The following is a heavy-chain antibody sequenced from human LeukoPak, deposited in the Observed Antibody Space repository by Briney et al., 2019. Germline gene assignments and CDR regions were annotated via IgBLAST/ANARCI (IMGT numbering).Heavy chain of an antibody. Sequence: KASESLSLTCAVSGGSFSGYYWSWIRQPPGKGLEWIGEMNYSGSTNYNPSLKSRVTISVDTSKNQFSLKLISVTAADTAVYYCASRGIVVATPGRYAFDYWGQGTLVTVYS. CDR1: GGSFSGYY. CDR2: MNYSGST. D-gene: IGHD1-26*01. V-gene: IGHV4-34*01. J-gene: IGHJ4*02. CDR3: ASRGIVVATPGRYAFDY.